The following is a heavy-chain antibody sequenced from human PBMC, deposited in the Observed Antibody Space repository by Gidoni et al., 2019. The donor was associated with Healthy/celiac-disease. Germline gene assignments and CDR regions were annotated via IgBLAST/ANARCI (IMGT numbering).Heavy chain of an antibody. CDR2: IRGSGGST. CDR3: AKRALGQAGYYGSGSLDY. J-gene: IGHJ4*02. Sequence: EVQLLESGGGLVQPGRTLRLSCAASGFTFSSYALSWVRQAPGKGMEWVSAIRGSGGSTYYADSVKGRFTISRDNSKNTLYLQMNSLRAEDTAVYYCAKRALGQAGYYGSGSLDYWGQGTLVTVSS. D-gene: IGHD3-10*01. V-gene: IGHV3-23*01. CDR1: GFTFSSYA.